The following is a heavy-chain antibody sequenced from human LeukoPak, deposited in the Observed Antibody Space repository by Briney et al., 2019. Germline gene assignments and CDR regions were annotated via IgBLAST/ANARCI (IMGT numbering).Heavy chain of an antibody. CDR1: GYTFTSYD. V-gene: IGHV1-8*03. CDR2: MNPNSGNT. CDR3: ARGAGDSSGWFNYYYYYMDV. D-gene: IGHD6-19*01. Sequence: GASVKVSCKASGYTFTSYDINWVRQATGQGLEWMGWMNPNSGNTGYAQKFQGRVTITRNTSISTAYMELSSLRSEDTAVYYCARGAGDSSGWFNYYYYYMDVWGKGTTVTVSS. J-gene: IGHJ6*03.